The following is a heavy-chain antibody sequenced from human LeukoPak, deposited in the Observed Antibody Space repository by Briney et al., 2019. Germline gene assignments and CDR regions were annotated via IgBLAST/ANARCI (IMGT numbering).Heavy chain of an antibody. J-gene: IGHJ4*02. Sequence: GSLRLSCAASGFTFSSYAMSWVRQAPGKGLEWVSAISGSGGSTYYADSVKGRFTISRDNSKNTLYLQMNSLRAEDTAVYYCAHSSSWDYYFDYWGQGTLVTVSS. CDR1: GFTFSSYA. CDR3: AHSSSWDYYFDY. V-gene: IGHV3-23*01. D-gene: IGHD6-13*01. CDR2: ISGSGGST.